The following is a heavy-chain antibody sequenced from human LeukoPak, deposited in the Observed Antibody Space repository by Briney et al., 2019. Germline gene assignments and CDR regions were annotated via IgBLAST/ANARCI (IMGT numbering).Heavy chain of an antibody. Sequence: SETLSLTCTVSGGSISSSSYYWGWIRQPPGKGLEWLGSVFYTGNTYYNPSLKSRVTISVDTSKNQFSLKLSSVTAADTAVYYCAGGGRYDPYGFDIWGQGTMVTVSS. V-gene: IGHV4-39*07. J-gene: IGHJ3*02. CDR3: AGGGRYDPYGFDI. CDR1: GGSISSSSYY. CDR2: VFYTGNT. D-gene: IGHD1-26*01.